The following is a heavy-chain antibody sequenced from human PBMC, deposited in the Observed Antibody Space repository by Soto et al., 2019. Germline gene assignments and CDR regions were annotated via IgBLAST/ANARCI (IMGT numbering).Heavy chain of an antibody. CDR1: GDIFDNYA. Sequence: SVKVSCKASGDIFDNYAISWVRQAPGQGLEWLGGISPVIGTTNYAQIFQGRLTITADRSTMTTYMELSGLKSEDTAIYFCARDYSGYDPALNRFDPWGQGTLVTVS. CDR2: ISPVIGTT. V-gene: IGHV1-69*06. J-gene: IGHJ5*02. D-gene: IGHD5-12*01. CDR3: ARDYSGYDPALNRFDP.